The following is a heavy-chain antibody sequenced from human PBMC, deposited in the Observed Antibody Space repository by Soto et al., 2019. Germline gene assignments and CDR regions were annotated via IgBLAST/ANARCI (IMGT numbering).Heavy chain of an antibody. J-gene: IGHJ4*02. CDR1: GYTFTGYA. Sequence: QVQLVQSGAEEKKPGASVKVSCKASGYTFTGYAMHWVRQAPGQRLEWMGWINGGNGNTKYSQKFQGRVTITRDTSASTAYMELSSLRSEDTAGYYCARAVAVPADFDDWGQGTLVTVSS. CDR2: INGGNGNT. V-gene: IGHV1-3*05. D-gene: IGHD6-19*01. CDR3: ARAVAVPADFDD.